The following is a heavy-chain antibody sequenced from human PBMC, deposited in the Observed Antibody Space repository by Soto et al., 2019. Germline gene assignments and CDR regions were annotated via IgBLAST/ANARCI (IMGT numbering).Heavy chain of an antibody. D-gene: IGHD2-15*01. V-gene: IGHV3-64D*06. J-gene: IGHJ4*02. Sequence: PGGSLRLSCSASGSTFSSYAMHWVRQAPGKGLEYVSVISSNGGSTYYADSVKGRFTISRDNSKNTLYLQMSSLRAEDTAVYYCVKESRWSYFDYWGQGTLVTVSS. CDR1: GSTFSSYA. CDR2: ISSNGGST. CDR3: VKESRWSYFDY.